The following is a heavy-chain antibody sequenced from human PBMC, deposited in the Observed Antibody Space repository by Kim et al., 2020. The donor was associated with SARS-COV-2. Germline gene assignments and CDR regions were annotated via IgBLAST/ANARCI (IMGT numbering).Heavy chain of an antibody. Sequence: DPMKGRFTISRDNATNSLYLQMNRLRTEDTAVYFCARDYYGSGSLDAFDVWGQGTMVTVSS. D-gene: IGHD3-10*01. V-gene: IGHV3-11*06. J-gene: IGHJ3*01. CDR3: ARDYYGSGSLDAFDV.